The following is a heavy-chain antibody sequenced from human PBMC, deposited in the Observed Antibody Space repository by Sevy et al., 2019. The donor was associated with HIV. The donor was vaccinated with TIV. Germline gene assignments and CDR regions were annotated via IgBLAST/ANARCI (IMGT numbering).Heavy chain of an antibody. Sequence: GRSLRLSCEASGFTFSSYWMHWVRQSPGKGLVWVSRISSDGSPTNYADSVKGRFTISRDNAKNTLYLQMNSLRAEDTALYYCARGYSYDYGMDVWGQGTTVTVSS. D-gene: IGHD5-18*01. CDR3: ARGYSYDYGMDV. CDR1: GFTFSSYW. V-gene: IGHV3-74*01. J-gene: IGHJ6*02. CDR2: ISSDGSPT.